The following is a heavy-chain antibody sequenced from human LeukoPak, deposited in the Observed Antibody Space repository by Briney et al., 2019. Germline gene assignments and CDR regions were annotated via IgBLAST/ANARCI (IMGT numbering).Heavy chain of an antibody. D-gene: IGHD3-22*01. V-gene: IGHV1-2*02. CDR1: GYTFTGYY. CDR3: ARGPPNYYDSSGYYEY. CDR2: INPNSGGT. Sequence: ASVKVSCKASGYTFTGYYMHRVRQAPGQGLEWMGWINPNSGGTNYAQKFQGRVTMTRDTSISTDYMELSRLRSDDTAVYYCARGPPNYYDSSGYYEYWGQGTLVTVSS. J-gene: IGHJ4*02.